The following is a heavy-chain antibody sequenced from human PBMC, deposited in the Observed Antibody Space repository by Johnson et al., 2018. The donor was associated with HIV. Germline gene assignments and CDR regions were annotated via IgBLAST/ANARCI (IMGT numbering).Heavy chain of an antibody. J-gene: IGHJ3*02. CDR2: IRYDGSNK. Sequence: QVQLVESGGGVVQPGGSLRLSCAASGFTFSSYGMHWVRQAPGKGLEWVAFIRYDGSNKYYADSVKGRFTISRDNSKNTLYLQMNSLRAEDTAVYYCARSGYGSGSTHDAFDIWGQGTMVTVSS. D-gene: IGHD3-10*01. CDR3: ARSGYGSGSTHDAFDI. V-gene: IGHV3-30*02. CDR1: GFTFSSYG.